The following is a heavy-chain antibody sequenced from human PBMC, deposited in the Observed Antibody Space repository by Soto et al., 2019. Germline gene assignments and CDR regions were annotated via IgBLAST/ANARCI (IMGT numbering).Heavy chain of an antibody. CDR2: ISQDGTDT. CDR3: ARDPLSYGDYAQSYWYFDL. V-gene: IGHV3-7*01. Sequence: GGSLRLSCGASGITFSRCLMSWVRQAPGKGLEWVASISQDGTDTDYVDSVKGRLAIPRDNPKNSLYLQMNSLRADDTAVYYCARDPLSYGDYAQSYWYFDLWGRGTRVTVSS. D-gene: IGHD4-17*01. CDR1: GITFSRCL. J-gene: IGHJ2*01.